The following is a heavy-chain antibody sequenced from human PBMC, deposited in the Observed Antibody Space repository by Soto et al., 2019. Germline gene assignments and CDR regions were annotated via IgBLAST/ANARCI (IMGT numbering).Heavy chain of an antibody. J-gene: IGHJ5*02. CDR1: GDSINNSY. Sequence: SETLSLTCTVSGDSINNSYWSWIRQPAGKGLEWIGRIYSSGTTNFNPSLKTRVTMSADMSKNQLSLKLRSVTAADTAVYYCAKEGSGGSNWFDPWGPGTLVTVSA. CDR2: IYSSGTT. D-gene: IGHD1-26*01. CDR3: AKEGSGGSNWFDP. V-gene: IGHV4-4*07.